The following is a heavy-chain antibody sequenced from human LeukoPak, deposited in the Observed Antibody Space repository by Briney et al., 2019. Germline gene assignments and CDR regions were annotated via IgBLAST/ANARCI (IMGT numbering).Heavy chain of an antibody. CDR1: GYTFGTHW. CDR2: INPSGDFR. Sequence: ASVKVSCKASGYTFGTHWMHWVRQAPGQGLEWMGIINPSGDFRSYAQKFKGRVTVTRDMSTRTVYMELSDLRPDDTAVYYCSAVVATYSSSWYPFDYWGQGTLVTVSS. CDR3: SAVVATYSSSWYPFDY. V-gene: IGHV1-46*01. J-gene: IGHJ4*02. D-gene: IGHD6-13*01.